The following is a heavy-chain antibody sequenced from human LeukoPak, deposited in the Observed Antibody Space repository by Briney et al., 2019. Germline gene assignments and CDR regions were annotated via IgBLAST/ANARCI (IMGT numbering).Heavy chain of an antibody. D-gene: IGHD3-10*01. Sequence: GGSLRLSCAASGFTFSNYAMSWVRQAPGKGLEWVSAISGSGAGTYYADSVEGRFTISRDSSKNTVYLHMNSLRAGDTAVYYCAKCPVEGFYYGSATYAYYFDYWGRGTLVTVSS. CDR3: AKCPVEGFYYGSATYAYYFDY. CDR1: GFTFSNYA. CDR2: ISGSGAGT. J-gene: IGHJ4*02. V-gene: IGHV3-23*01.